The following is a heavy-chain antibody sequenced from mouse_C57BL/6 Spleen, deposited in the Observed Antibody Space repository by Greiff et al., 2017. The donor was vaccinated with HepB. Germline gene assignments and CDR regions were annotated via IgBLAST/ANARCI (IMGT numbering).Heavy chain of an antibody. CDR2: IFPGSGST. V-gene: IGHV1-75*01. D-gene: IGHD1-1*01. CDR1: GYTFTDYY. CDR3: ARRITTVVATGYFDV. J-gene: IGHJ1*03. Sequence: QVQLQQSGPELVKPGASVKISCKASGYTFTDYYINWVKQRPRQGLEWIGWIFPGSGSTYYNEKFKGKATLTVDKSSSTAYMLLSSLTSEDSAVYFCARRITTVVATGYFDVWGTGTTVTVSS.